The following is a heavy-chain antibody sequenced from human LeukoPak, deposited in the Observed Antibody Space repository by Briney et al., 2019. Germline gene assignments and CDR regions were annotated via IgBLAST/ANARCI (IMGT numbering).Heavy chain of an antibody. CDR3: ARGLAGYSGGDDAFDT. CDR2: IYYSGST. D-gene: IGHD6-19*01. V-gene: IGHV4-59*01. J-gene: IGHJ3*02. CDR1: GGSISSYY. Sequence: PSETLSLTCTVSGGSISSYYWSWFRQTPGKGLEWIGYIYYSGSTNYNPSLKSLVTISVDTSENQFSLKLSSVTAADTAVYYCARGLAGYSGGDDAFDTWGQGTMVTVSS.